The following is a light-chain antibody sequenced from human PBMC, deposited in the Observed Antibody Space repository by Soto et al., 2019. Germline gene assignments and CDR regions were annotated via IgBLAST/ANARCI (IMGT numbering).Light chain of an antibody. CDR1: QSVSSN. J-gene: IGKJ1*01. CDR2: GAS. CDR3: QQYNNWPPT. Sequence: EIVMTQSPATLSVSPGERATLSCRASQSVSSNLAWYQQNPGQAPTLLIYGASTRATGIPARFSGSGSGIEFTLTISSLQSEDFAVYYCQQYNNWPPTFGQGTKVEIK. V-gene: IGKV3-15*01.